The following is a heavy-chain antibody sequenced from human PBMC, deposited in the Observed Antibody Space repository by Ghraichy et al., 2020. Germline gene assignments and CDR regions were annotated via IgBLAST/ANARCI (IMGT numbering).Heavy chain of an antibody. CDR2: IYWDDDK. V-gene: IGHV2-5*02. D-gene: IGHD3-3*01. CDR1: GFSLSTSGVG. Sequence: SGPTLVKPTQTLTLTCTFSGFSLSTSGVGVGWIRQPPGKALEWLALIYWDDDKRYSPSLKSRLTITKDTSKNQVVLTMTNMDPVDTATYYCAHRQRLTIFGVVPNWFDPWGQGTLVTVSS. CDR3: AHRQRLTIFGVVPNWFDP. J-gene: IGHJ5*02.